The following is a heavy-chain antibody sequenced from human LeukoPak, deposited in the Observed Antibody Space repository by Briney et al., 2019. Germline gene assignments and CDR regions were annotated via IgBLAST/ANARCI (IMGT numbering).Heavy chain of an antibody. Sequence: ASVKVSCKASGYTFTGYYMHWVRQAPGQGLEWMGWINPNSGGTNYAQKFQGRVTMTRDTSISTAYMELSRLRSDDTAVYYCARSYSSGSSFDYWGQGTLVTVSS. V-gene: IGHV1-2*02. CDR3: ARSYSSGSSFDY. CDR1: GYTFTGYY. J-gene: IGHJ4*02. CDR2: INPNSGGT. D-gene: IGHD1-26*01.